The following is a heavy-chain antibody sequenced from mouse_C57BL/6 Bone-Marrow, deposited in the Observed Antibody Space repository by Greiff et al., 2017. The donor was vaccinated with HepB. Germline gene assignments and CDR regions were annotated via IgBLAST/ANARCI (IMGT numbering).Heavy chain of an antibody. D-gene: IGHD1-1*01. CDR2: IDPENGDT. CDR1: GFNIKDDY. CDR3: TAHYYGSSEDYFDY. V-gene: IGHV14-4*01. Sequence: EVQRVESGAELVRPGASVKLSCTASGFNIKDDYMHWVKQRPEQGLEWIGWIDPENGDTEYASKFQGKATITADTSSNTAYLQLSSLTSEDTAVYYCTAHYYGSSEDYFDYWGQGTTLTVSS. J-gene: IGHJ2*01.